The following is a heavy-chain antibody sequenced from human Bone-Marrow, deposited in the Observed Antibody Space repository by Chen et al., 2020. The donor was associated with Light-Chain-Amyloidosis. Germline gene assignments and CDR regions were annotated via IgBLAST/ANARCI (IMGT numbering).Heavy chain of an antibody. V-gene: IGHV4-34*01. CDR3: ARYEPHFSDSIISGYTA. CDR2: INHSGSA. J-gene: IGHJ5*02. CDR1: NGAFGDDY. Sequence: QVELQQWGAGLLKPSETLSLTCGIHNGAFGDDYWTWIRQPPGKGLQWFAEINHSGSANYNSSLKSRTTISVDKSKNQFSLRMISVTAADTAVYYCARYEPHFSDSIISGYTAWGQGTSVTVSS. D-gene: IGHD5-12*01.